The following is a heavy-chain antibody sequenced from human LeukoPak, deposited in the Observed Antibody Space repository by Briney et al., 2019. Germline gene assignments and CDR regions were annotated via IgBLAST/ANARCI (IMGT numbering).Heavy chain of an antibody. D-gene: IGHD3-16*01. Sequence: SQTLSLTCTVSGGSISSGGYYWSWIRQPPGKGLEWIGYIYYSGSTDYNPSLKSRVTVSLDTSKNQFSLNLRSVTAADTAVYYCTRAVITFGAAVAKGFDSWGQGTLVTVSS. CDR2: IYYSGST. CDR3: TRAVITFGAAVAKGFDS. CDR1: GGSISSGGYY. J-gene: IGHJ4*02. V-gene: IGHV4-61*08.